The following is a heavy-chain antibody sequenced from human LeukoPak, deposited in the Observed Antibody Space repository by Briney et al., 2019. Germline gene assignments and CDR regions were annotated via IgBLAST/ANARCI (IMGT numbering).Heavy chain of an antibody. J-gene: IGHJ4*02. CDR2: INEGGSAE. Sequence: GGSLRLSCAASGFTFNSLWMSWVRQAPGKGLEWVANINEGGSAEYYADSVKGRFTISRDNAKNSLYLQMNSLRAEDTALYYCAKGGSDYYDSSGPSVYYFDYWGQGTLVTVSS. V-gene: IGHV3-7*03. D-gene: IGHD3-22*01. CDR1: GFTFNSLW. CDR3: AKGGSDYYDSSGPSVYYFDY.